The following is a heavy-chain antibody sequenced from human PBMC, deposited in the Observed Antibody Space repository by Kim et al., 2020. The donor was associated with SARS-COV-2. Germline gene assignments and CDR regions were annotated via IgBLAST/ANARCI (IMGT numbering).Heavy chain of an antibody. J-gene: IGHJ4*02. CDR1: GYTFINYG. D-gene: IGHD2-15*01. CDR3: ARLGGNIFRFDY. V-gene: IGHV1-3*04. CDR2: ITTGNGNT. Sequence: ASVKVSCKTSGYTFINYGLHWVRQAPGQSLEWMGSITTGNGNTYYSQKFQGRVTITRDTSASTAYMDLSSLRSEDTAVYYCARLGGNIFRFDYWGQGTLVTVSS.